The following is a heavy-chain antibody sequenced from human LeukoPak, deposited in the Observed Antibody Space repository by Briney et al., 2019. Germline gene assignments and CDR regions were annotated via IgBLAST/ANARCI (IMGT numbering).Heavy chain of an antibody. CDR3: ARGGAGIVLMVYATGAFDI. D-gene: IGHD2-8*01. CDR2: IYHSGST. Sequence: PSETLSLTCTVSGGSISSGGYYWSWIRQPPGKGLEWIGYIYHSGSTYYNPSLKSRVTISVDRSKNQLSLKLSSVTAADTAVYYCARGGAGIVLMVYATGAFDIWGQGTMVTVSS. CDR1: GGSISSGGYY. J-gene: IGHJ3*02. V-gene: IGHV4-30-2*01.